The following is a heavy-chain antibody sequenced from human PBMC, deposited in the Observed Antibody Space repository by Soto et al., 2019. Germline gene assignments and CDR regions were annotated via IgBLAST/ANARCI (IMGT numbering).Heavy chain of an antibody. CDR3: ARRDGGNSTFDY. CDR1: GGSVSSGSYY. J-gene: IGHJ4*02. D-gene: IGHD2-21*02. V-gene: IGHV4-61*01. Sequence: PLETLSLTCTVSGGSVSSGSYYWSWIRQPPGKGLEWIGYIYYSGSTNYNPSLKSRVTISVDTSKDQFSLKLSSVTAADTAVYYCARRDGGNSTFDYWGQGTLVTVSS. CDR2: IYYSGST.